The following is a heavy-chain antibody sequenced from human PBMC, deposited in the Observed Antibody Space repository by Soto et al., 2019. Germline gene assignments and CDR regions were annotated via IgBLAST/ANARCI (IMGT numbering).Heavy chain of an antibody. CDR1: GFTFSSYS. V-gene: IGHV3-21*01. J-gene: IGHJ4*02. Sequence: GGSLRLSGAASGFTFSSYSIDWVRQAPWKGLEWVSSISTSGAYIYYADSVKGRFTISRANAKNSLFLQMDSLSVEDTAVYYCAREGGPGFGELLVWGQGALVTVSS. CDR3: AREGGPGFGELLV. CDR2: ISTSGAYI. D-gene: IGHD3-10*01.